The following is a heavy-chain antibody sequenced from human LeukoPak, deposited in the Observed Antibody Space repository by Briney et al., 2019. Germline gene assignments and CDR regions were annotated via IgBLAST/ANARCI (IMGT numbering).Heavy chain of an antibody. CDR3: ARDIISEYSKSHSHFDP. CDR2: IYYRGST. CDR1: GGSLSSQY. Sequence: SETLSLTCTVSGGSLSSQYWSWIRQPPGKGLEWIGYIYYRGSTSYNPSLKSRVTISVDTSKNQFSLRLNSVTAADTAVYYCARDIISEYSKSHSHFDPWGQGTLVTVSS. J-gene: IGHJ5*02. D-gene: IGHD5-18*01. V-gene: IGHV4-59*11.